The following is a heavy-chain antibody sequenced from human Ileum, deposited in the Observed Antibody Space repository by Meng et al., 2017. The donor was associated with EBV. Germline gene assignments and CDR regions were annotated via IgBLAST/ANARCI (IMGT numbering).Heavy chain of an antibody. Sequence: VHLGGVGGGLWKPGESLGLAWAGSRFTFNNAWVSWVRQAPGKGLEWIARIKDKSGGGTTDYAAPVKGRFSISRDESKNMVYLQMSSLKIEDTAVYYCVSSWVEPWGQGTLVTVSS. J-gene: IGHJ5*02. CDR2: IKDKSGGGTT. CDR1: RFTFNNAW. V-gene: IGHV3-15*01. D-gene: IGHD2-2*01. CDR3: VSSWVEP.